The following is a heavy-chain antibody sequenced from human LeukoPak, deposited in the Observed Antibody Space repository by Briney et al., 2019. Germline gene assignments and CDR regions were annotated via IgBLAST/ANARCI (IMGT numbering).Heavy chain of an antibody. CDR3: ARAPIAVPNYFDY. CDR2: IYYRGST. Sequence: SETLSLTCTVSGGSISSYYWSWIRQPPGKGLEWIGYIYYRGSTNYNPSLKSRVTISVDTSKNQFSLKLSSVTAADTAVYYCARAPIAVPNYFDYWGQGTLVTVSS. J-gene: IGHJ4*02. CDR1: GGSISSYY. V-gene: IGHV4-59*01. D-gene: IGHD6-19*01.